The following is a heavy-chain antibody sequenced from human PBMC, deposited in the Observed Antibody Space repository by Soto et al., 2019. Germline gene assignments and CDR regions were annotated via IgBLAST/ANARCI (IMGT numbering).Heavy chain of an antibody. CDR3: ASLTAMVTGAFDI. D-gene: IGHD5-18*01. CDR2: IIPIFGTA. CDR1: GGTFSSYA. J-gene: IGHJ3*02. Sequence: QVQLVQSGAEVKKPGSSVKVSCKASGGTFSSYAISWVRQAPGQGLEWMGGIIPIFGTANYAQKFHGRVTITADESTRTAYMELSSLRSEDTSVYYCASLTAMVTGAFDIWGQGTMVTVSS. V-gene: IGHV1-69*01.